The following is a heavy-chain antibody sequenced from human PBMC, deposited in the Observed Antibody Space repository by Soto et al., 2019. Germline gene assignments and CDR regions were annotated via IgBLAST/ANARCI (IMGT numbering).Heavy chain of an antibody. CDR1: GGYVSSGSYY. CDR2: IYYSGST. J-gene: IGHJ4*02. D-gene: IGHD3-22*01. CDR3: AREGGSYDSSGYYVY. V-gene: IGHV4-61*01. Sequence: SETLSLTCTVSGGYVSSGSYYWSWIRKPTEKGLEWIGYIYYSGSTNYNPSLKSRVTISVDTSKNQFSLKLSSVTAADTAVYYCAREGGSYDSSGYYVYWGQGTLVTVSS.